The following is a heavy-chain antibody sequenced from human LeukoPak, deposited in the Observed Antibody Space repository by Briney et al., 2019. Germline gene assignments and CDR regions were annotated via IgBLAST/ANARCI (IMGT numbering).Heavy chain of an antibody. CDR2: IKSKTDGGTT. CDR1: GFTFSNAW. Sequence: PGGSLRLSCAASGFTFSNAWMSWVRQAPGKGREWVGRIKSKTDGGTTDYAAPVQGRFTISRDDSKNTLYLQMNRLKTEDPAVYYRTTIYCSSTSCYRDFDYRGQAAMLTVSS. CDR3: TTIYCSSTSCYRDFDY. J-gene: IGHJ4*02. V-gene: IGHV3-15*01. D-gene: IGHD2-2*01.